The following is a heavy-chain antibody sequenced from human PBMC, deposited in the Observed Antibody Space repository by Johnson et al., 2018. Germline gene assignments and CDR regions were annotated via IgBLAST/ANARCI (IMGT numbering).Heavy chain of an antibody. D-gene: IGHD3-3*01. CDR1: GYTFTSYD. V-gene: IGHV1-8*01. CDR3: ALLRLEGPGRHYCGMDV. J-gene: IGHJ6*04. CDR2: LNPNSGNT. Sequence: QVQLVESGAEVKKPGASVKVSCKASGYTFTSYDINWVRQATGQGLEWMGWLNPNSGNTGYAQKFQGRVTMTRNTSISTAYLALSSLRSEDKAVYYCALLRLEGPGRHYCGMDVGGKGTPVTVSA.